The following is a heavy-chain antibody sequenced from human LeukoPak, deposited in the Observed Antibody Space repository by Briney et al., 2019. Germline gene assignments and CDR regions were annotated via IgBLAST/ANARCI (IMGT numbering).Heavy chain of an antibody. D-gene: IGHD3-22*01. CDR3: ARTYYYDSSGYYGYYGMDV. CDR2: IYYSGST. Sequence: SETLSLTCTVSGGSISSYYWSWIRQPPGKGLEWIGYIYYSGSTNYNPSLKSRVTISVDTSKNQFSLKLSSVTAADTAVYYCARTYYYDSSGYYGYYGMDVWGQGTTVTVSS. CDR1: GGSISSYY. J-gene: IGHJ6*02. V-gene: IGHV4-59*08.